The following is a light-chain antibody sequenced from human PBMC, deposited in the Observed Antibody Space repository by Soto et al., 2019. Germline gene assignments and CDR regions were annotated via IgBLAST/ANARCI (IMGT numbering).Light chain of an antibody. Sequence: QSALTQPPSASGSPGQSVTISCTGTSSDVGGYNYVSWYQQHPGKAPKLMIYDVTKRPSGVPDRFSGSKSGNTASLTVSGLQAEDEADYYCSSVGSSNNFVVFGGGTKLTVL. CDR2: DVT. J-gene: IGLJ2*01. V-gene: IGLV2-8*01. CDR1: SSDVGGYNY. CDR3: SSVGSSNNFVV.